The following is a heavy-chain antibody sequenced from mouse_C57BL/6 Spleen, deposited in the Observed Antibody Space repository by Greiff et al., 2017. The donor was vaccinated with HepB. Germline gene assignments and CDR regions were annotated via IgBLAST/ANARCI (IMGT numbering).Heavy chain of an antibody. V-gene: IGHV1-4*01. J-gene: IGHJ4*01. CDR3: ARKYYGSSYDAMDY. CDR2: INPSSGYT. Sequence: QVQLQQSGAELARPGASVKMSCKASGYTFTSYTMHWVKQRPGQGLEWIGYINPSSGYTKYNQKFKDKATLTADKSSSTAYMQLSSLTSEDSAVYYCARKYYGSSYDAMDYWGQGTSVTVSS. D-gene: IGHD1-1*01. CDR1: GYTFTSYT.